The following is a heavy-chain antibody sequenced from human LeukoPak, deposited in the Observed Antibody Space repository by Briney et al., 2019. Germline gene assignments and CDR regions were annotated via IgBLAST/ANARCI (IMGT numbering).Heavy chain of an antibody. CDR1: GYTFNSYT. J-gene: IGHJ6*03. CDR2: INAGNGNT. CDR3: ARARYESRIWPKSRYYYYHYMDV. Sequence: ASVKVSCKASGYTFNSYTIHWVRQAPGQRLERMGWINAGNGNTKYSQEFQDRVTITRDTSASTAYMELRSLRSEDMAVYYCARARYESRIWPKSRYYYYHYMDVWGKGTTVTVCS. V-gene: IGHV1-3*03. D-gene: IGHD3-3*01.